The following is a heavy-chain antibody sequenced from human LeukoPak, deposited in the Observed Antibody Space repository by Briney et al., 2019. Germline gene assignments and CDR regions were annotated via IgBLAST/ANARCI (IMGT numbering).Heavy chain of an antibody. V-gene: IGHV1-2*02. J-gene: IGHJ3*02. Sequence: ASVKVSCKASGYTFTGYYMHWVRQAPGQGLEWMGWINPNTGGTNYAQKFQDRVTMTRDTSISTAYMELSRLRSDDTAMYYCARLEAYNSKAFDIWGQGTVVTVSS. CDR1: GYTFTGYY. CDR3: ARLEAYNSKAFDI. CDR2: INPNTGGT. D-gene: IGHD1-20*01.